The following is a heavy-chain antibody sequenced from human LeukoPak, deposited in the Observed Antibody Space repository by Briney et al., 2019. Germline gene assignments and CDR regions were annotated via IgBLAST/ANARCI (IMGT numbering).Heavy chain of an antibody. V-gene: IGHV4-34*01. CDR3: ARGLITAAAGTVADY. J-gene: IGHJ4*02. D-gene: IGHD6-13*01. CDR1: GGSFSGYY. Sequence: PSETLSLTGAVYGGSFSGYYWSWLRQPPGKGLEWRGEINHSGSTNYNPSLKSRVTISVDTSKNQFSLKLSSVTAADTAVYYCARGLITAAAGTVADYWGQGTLVTVSS. CDR2: INHSGST.